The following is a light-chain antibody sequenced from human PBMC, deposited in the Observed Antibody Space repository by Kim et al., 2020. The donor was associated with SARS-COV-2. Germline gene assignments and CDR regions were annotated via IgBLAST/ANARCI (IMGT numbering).Light chain of an antibody. CDR2: AAY. J-gene: IGKJ2*01. CDR1: QDFRSW. Sequence: DIQMTQSPSFVSASVGDRVTISCRASQDFRSWLSWYQQRPGQAPRLLIYAAYNLQTGVPSRFSGSGSGTDFTLTISSLQPEDFATYYCQQTNNFPYAFRRGPKLDI. CDR3: QQTNNFPYA. V-gene: IGKV1-12*01.